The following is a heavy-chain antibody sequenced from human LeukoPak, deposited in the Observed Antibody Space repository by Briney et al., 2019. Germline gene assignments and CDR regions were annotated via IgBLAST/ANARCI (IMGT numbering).Heavy chain of an antibody. J-gene: IGHJ6*02. V-gene: IGHV3-21*01. CDR2: ITTTTSDT. CDR3: ARVVVGGWNYYGMDV. Sequence: PGGSLRLSCAASGFTFSSYAMNWVRQAPGKGLEWVSSITTTTSDTYYADSVKGRFTISRDNAKNSLYLQMNSLRAEDTAVYYRARVVVGGWNYYGMDVWGQGTTVTVSS. CDR1: GFTFSSYA. D-gene: IGHD2-15*01.